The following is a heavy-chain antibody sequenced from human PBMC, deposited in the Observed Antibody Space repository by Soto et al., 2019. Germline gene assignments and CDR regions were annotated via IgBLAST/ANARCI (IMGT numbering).Heavy chain of an antibody. CDR2: ISGSGVST. D-gene: IGHD3-22*01. J-gene: IGHJ4*02. CDR3: AKSPGMYYYDSSGYYHYDY. V-gene: IGHV3-23*01. Sequence: PGGSLRLSCAASGFTFSSYAMSWVRQAPGKGLVCVSAISGSGVSTYYADSVKGRFTISRDNSKNTLYLQMNSLRAEDTAVYYSAKSPGMYYYDSSGYYHYDYWGQGTLVTVSS. CDR1: GFTFSSYA.